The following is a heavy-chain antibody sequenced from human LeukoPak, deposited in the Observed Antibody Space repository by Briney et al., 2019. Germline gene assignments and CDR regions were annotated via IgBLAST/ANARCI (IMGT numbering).Heavy chain of an antibody. Sequence: PPETLSLTCTVPGGSISMYYWRCIRQPPRKGLEWVGYIYYSGSTSYNPSLKSRVTISVDTSKNQFSLKLSSVTAADTAVYYCARAAAGTGGFDYWGQGTLVTVSS. CDR1: GGSISMYY. CDR2: IYYSGST. V-gene: IGHV4-59*01. D-gene: IGHD6-13*01. CDR3: ARAAAGTGGFDY. J-gene: IGHJ4*02.